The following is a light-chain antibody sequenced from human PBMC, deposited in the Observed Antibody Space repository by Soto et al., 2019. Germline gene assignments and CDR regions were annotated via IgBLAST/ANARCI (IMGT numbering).Light chain of an antibody. CDR2: KVS. Sequence: DIQMTQSPSTLSASVGDRVVITCRASQTVSTWLAWYQQKPGKAPKLLISKVSTLESGVPPRFSGSGSGTEVTLSISSLQPEDFATYYCQQYDGNWWTFGQGTKVEIK. CDR3: QQYDGNWWT. CDR1: QTVSTW. V-gene: IGKV1-5*03. J-gene: IGKJ1*01.